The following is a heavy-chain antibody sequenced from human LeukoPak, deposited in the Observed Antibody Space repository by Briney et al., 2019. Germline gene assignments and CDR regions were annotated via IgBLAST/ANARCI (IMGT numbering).Heavy chain of an antibody. Sequence: ASVKVSCNVSGYTLTELSIHWVRQAPGKGLEWMGGFDPEDGETIYAQKFQGRVTMTEDTSTDTAYMELNSLGSEDTAVFYCATPQPGRFFVDYFDYWGQGTLVTVSS. CDR3: ATPQPGRFFVDYFDY. CDR2: FDPEDGET. J-gene: IGHJ4*02. V-gene: IGHV1-24*01. CDR1: GYTLTELS. D-gene: IGHD3-3*01.